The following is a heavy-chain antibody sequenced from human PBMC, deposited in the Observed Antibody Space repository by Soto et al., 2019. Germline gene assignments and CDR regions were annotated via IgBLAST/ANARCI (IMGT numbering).Heavy chain of an antibody. Sequence: SVKVSCKASGGTFSSYAISWVRQAPGQGLEWMGGIIPIFGTANYAQKFQGRVTITADESTSTAYMELSSLRSEDTAVYYCARGARDGYNHLYYFDYWGQGALVTVSS. J-gene: IGHJ4*02. D-gene: IGHD5-12*01. CDR3: ARGARDGYNHLYYFDY. CDR1: GGTFSSYA. V-gene: IGHV1-69*13. CDR2: IIPIFGTA.